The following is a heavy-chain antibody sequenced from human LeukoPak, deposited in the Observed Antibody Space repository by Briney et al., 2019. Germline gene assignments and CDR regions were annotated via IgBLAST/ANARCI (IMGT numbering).Heavy chain of an antibody. D-gene: IGHD1-26*01. CDR1: GFTFKDYG. J-gene: IGHJ6*02. CDR3: AKHMRATNTYSFFGLDV. Sequence: GGSLRLSCAATGFTFKDYGMHWVRQPPGKGLEWVSSNWNGGGTDYADSVKGRFTISRDNAKNSLYLQLGSLRPEDTALYYCAKHMRATNTYSFFGLDVWGQGTTVTVSS. V-gene: IGHV3-9*01. CDR2: SNWNGGGT.